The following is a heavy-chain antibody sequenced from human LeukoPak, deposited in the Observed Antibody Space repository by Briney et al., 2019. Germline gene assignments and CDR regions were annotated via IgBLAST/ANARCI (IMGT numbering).Heavy chain of an antibody. Sequence: GGSLRLSCAASGFTFSNYGMNWVRQAPGQGPEWVAVISYHGSDKYYLDSVNGRFTISRDNSQNTLYLQMNSLRREDTAVYYCAKGSDSSGFSLFDSWGQGTRVTVSS. V-gene: IGHV3-30*18. CDR1: GFTFSNYG. D-gene: IGHD3-22*01. J-gene: IGHJ4*02. CDR3: AKGSDSSGFSLFDS. CDR2: ISYHGSDK.